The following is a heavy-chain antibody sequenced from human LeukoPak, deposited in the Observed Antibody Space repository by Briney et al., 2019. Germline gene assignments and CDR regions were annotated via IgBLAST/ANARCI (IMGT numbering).Heavy chain of an antibody. V-gene: IGHV3-30*02. J-gene: IGHJ4*02. Sequence: PGGSLRLSCAASGFTFSSYGMHWVRQAPGKGLEWVAFIRYDGSNKYYADSVKGRFTISRDNSKNTLYLQMNSLRAEDTAVYYCAKEMSIAARGVDYWGQGTLVTVSS. D-gene: IGHD6-6*01. CDR2: IRYDGSNK. CDR3: AKEMSIAARGVDY. CDR1: GFTFSSYG.